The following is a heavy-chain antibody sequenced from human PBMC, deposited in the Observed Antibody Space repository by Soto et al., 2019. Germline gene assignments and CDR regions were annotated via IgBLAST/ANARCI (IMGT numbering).Heavy chain of an antibody. D-gene: IGHD3-3*02. Sequence: LSLTCTVSGCSISSGDYYWSWIRQPPGKDLEWIGYIYYSGSTYYNPSLKSRVTMSVDTSKNQFSLKLCPVTAADTAVYYCAARHFLIGPWTETRLDYWGQGTPVTVSS. CDR1: GCSISSGDYY. V-gene: IGHV4-30-4*01. CDR3: AARHFLIGPWTETRLDY. J-gene: IGHJ4*02. CDR2: IYYSGST.